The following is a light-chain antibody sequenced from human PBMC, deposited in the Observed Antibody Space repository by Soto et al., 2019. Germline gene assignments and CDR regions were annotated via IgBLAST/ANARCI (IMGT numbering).Light chain of an antibody. V-gene: IGLV1-51*01. CDR2: DNN. CDR3: GTWDSSLSAVV. Sequence: QSALTQPPSVSAAPGQKVTISCSGSSFNIENNYVSWYQQLPGTAPKLLICDNNKRPSGIPDRFSGSKSGTSATLGITGLQTGDEADYYCGTWDSSLSAVVFGGGTKLTVL. J-gene: IGLJ2*01. CDR1: SFNIENNY.